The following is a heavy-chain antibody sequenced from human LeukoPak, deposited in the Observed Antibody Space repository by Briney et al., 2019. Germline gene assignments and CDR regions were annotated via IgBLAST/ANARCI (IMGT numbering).Heavy chain of an antibody. CDR2: IIPIFGTA. Sequence: SVKVSCKASGGTFSSYPISWVRQAPGQGLEWMGRIIPIFGTANYAQKFQGRVTITTDESTSTAYMELSSLRAEDTAVYYCAREGSGYSYGYGSWGQGTLVTVSS. CDR1: GGTFSSYP. D-gene: IGHD5-18*01. J-gene: IGHJ4*02. CDR3: AREGSGYSYGYGS. V-gene: IGHV1-69*05.